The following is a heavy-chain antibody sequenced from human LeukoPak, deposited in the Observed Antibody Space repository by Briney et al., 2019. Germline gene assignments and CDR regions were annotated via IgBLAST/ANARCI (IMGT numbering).Heavy chain of an antibody. CDR2: SSVYKGNT. D-gene: IGHD3-10*01. CDR1: GYTFTNYG. CDR3: ARKFLGSRGYYFDY. J-gene: IGHJ4*02. Sequence: GASVKVSCKASGYTFTNYGISWVRQAPGQGLEWMGWSSVYKGNTNYAQKLQGRVTITADESTSAAYMELSSLRSEDTAVYYCARKFLGSRGYYFDYWGQGTLVTVSS. V-gene: IGHV1-18*01.